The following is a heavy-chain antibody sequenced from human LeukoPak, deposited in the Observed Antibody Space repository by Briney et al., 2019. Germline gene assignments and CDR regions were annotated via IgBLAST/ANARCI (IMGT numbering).Heavy chain of an antibody. Sequence: GGSLRLSCAASGFTFSSYGMSWVRQAPGKGLEWVSAISGSGGSTYYADSVKGRFTISRDNSKNTLYLQMNSLRAEDTAVYYCAKDTALWFGETTFDYWGQGTLVTVSS. J-gene: IGHJ4*02. V-gene: IGHV3-23*01. D-gene: IGHD3-10*01. CDR3: AKDTALWFGETTFDY. CDR1: GFTFSSYG. CDR2: ISGSGGST.